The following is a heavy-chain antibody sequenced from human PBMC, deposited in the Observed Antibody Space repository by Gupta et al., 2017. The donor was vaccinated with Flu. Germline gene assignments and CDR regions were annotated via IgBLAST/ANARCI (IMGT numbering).Heavy chain of an antibody. D-gene: IGHD1-1*01. Sequence: EVQLLESGGGFAQPGGSLRRSCDTSGFTFTNYAMGWVRQAPGKGVEWVSTVSGGGSNSYYADSVKGRFTISGDSSKKTVYLQMNSLRVEDTAVYYCAKGANWAFEIWGQGTMVTVSS. CDR2: VSGGGSNS. CDR3: AKGANWAFEI. J-gene: IGHJ3*02. CDR1: GFTFTNYA. V-gene: IGHV3-23*01.